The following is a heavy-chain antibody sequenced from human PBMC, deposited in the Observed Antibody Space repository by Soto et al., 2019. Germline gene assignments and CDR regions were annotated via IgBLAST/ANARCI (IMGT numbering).Heavy chain of an antibody. Sequence: GGSLRLSCAASGFTFSSYGMHWVRQAPGKGLEWVAVIWYDGSNKYYADSVKGRFTISRDNSKNTLYLQMNSLRAEDTAVYYCARGRYYFGMDVWGQGTTVTVSS. CDR1: GFTFSSYG. V-gene: IGHV3-33*01. CDR2: IWYDGSNK. J-gene: IGHJ6*02. CDR3: ARGRYYFGMDV.